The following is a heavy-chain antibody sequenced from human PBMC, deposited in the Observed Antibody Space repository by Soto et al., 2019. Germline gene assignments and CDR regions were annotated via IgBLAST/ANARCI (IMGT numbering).Heavy chain of an antibody. V-gene: IGHV3-30-3*01. J-gene: IGHJ6*02. CDR2: ISYDGSNT. CDR1: GFTFSRFS. CDR3: ARDHGMFLSYYYYGMDV. D-gene: IGHD3-10*02. Sequence: LRLSCAASGFTFSRFSMHWVRQAPGKGLAWVAVISYDGSNTHYAESVKGRFNISRDDSKNTVYLQMNNLRGEDSAVYYCARDHGMFLSYYYYGMDVWGQGTTVTVSS.